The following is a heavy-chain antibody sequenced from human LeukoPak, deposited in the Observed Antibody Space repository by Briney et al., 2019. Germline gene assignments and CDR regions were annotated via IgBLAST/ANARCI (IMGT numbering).Heavy chain of an antibody. CDR2: IYYSGST. Sequence: SETLSLTCTVSGGSISSGDYYWSWIRQPPGTGLEWIGYIYYSGSTYYNPSLKSRVTLSVDTSKNQFSLKLSSVTAADTAVYYCARARGYSGYEMGYWGQGTLVTVSS. CDR1: GGSISSGDYY. V-gene: IGHV4-30-4*01. J-gene: IGHJ4*02. D-gene: IGHD5-12*01. CDR3: ARARGYSGYEMGY.